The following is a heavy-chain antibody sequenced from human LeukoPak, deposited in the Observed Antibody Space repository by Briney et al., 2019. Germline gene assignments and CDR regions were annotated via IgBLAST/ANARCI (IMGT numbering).Heavy chain of an antibody. V-gene: IGHV4-34*01. CDR2: MYLSGTT. Sequence: SETLSLTCAVYGGSFGGYYWSWIRQPPGKGLEWIGEMYLSGTTHSNPSVKSRVTISIDKSKNQFFLNLSSVTAADTAVYYCAGLVGRYSSGLYYYYFDYWGQGTLVTVSS. CDR3: AGLVGRYSSGLYYYYFDY. J-gene: IGHJ4*02. D-gene: IGHD3-22*01. CDR1: GGSFGGYY.